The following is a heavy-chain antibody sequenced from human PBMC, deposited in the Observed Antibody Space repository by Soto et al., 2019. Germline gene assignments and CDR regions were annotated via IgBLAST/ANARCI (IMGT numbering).Heavy chain of an antibody. CDR3: ARSRPYYYYMDV. V-gene: IGHV3-48*01. D-gene: IGHD3-16*01. CDR2: TNSNSSKI. J-gene: IGHJ6*03. CDR1: GFTFNMYS. Sequence: GGSLRLSCVGSGFTFNMYSMNWFRQAPGKGLEWLSFTNSNSSKIQYADSVKGRFSISRDNAKNSLYLQMNSLRAEDTAVYYCARSRPYYYYMDVWGKGTTVTVSS.